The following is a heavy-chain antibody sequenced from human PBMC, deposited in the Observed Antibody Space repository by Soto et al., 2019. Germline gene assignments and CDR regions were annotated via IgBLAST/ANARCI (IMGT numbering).Heavy chain of an antibody. V-gene: IGHV4-4*02. J-gene: IGHJ5*02. CDR1: GTSMSSTFW. D-gene: IGHD2-15*01. Sequence: SETLSLTCVVSGTSMSSTFWWTWVRQSPKKGLEWIGEIYHSGITKYNPSLKSRVTISVDKSNNQFSLEMRAVTAADTAVYYCATLPPRIEVVKTEIPAWGQGTLVTVPQ. CDR3: ATLPPRIEVVKTEIPA. CDR2: IYHSGIT.